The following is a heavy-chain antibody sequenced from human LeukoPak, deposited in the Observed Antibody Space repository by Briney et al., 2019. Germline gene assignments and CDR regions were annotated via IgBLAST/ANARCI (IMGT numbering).Heavy chain of an antibody. Sequence: PGGSLRLSCAASGFTFGSYAMHWVRQAPGKGLEWVAVISYDGSNKYYADSVKGRFTISRDKSKNTLYLQMNSLRAEDTAVYYCARAYCSRTSCYAADYWGQGTLVTVSS. D-gene: IGHD2-2*01. J-gene: IGHJ4*02. V-gene: IGHV3-30*04. CDR3: ARAYCSRTSCYAADY. CDR1: GFTFGSYA. CDR2: ISYDGSNK.